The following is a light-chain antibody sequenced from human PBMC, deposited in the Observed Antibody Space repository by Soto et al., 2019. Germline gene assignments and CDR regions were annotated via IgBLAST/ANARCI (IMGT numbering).Light chain of an antibody. CDR3: QVWDSSTVV. J-gene: IGLJ2*01. CDR2: SDT. Sequence: SYELTQPLSVSVALGQTATITCGGNNIGSKNVHWYQQKPGQAPVPVIYSDTDRPSGIPEPFSGSKSGNTATLTISRAQAGDVADYYCQVWDSSTVVFGGGTKLTVL. V-gene: IGLV3-9*01. CDR1: NIGSKN.